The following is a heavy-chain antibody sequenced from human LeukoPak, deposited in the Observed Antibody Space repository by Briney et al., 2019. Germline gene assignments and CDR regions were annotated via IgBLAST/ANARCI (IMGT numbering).Heavy chain of an antibody. Sequence: QPGGSLRLSCAASGFTLSSYWMSWVRQAPGKGLEWVANIKQDGSEKYYVDSVKGRFTISRDNAKNSLYLQMISLRAEDTAVYYCARVGGRYSPLGYWGQGTLVTVSS. J-gene: IGHJ4*02. D-gene: IGHD3-16*02. CDR2: IKQDGSEK. CDR3: ARVGGRYSPLGY. CDR1: GFTLSSYW. V-gene: IGHV3-7*01.